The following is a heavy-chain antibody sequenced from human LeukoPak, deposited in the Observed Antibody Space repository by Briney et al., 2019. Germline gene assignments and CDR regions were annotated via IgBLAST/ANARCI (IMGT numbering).Heavy chain of an antibody. CDR1: GGSISSSSYY. Sequence: PSETLSLTCTVSGGSISSSSYYWGWIRQPPGKGLEWIGEINHSGSTNYNPSLKSRVTISVDTSKNQFSLKLSSVTAADTAVYYCARGKGRFDPWGEGTLVTVSS. V-gene: IGHV4-39*07. CDR2: INHSGST. CDR3: ARGKGRFDP. J-gene: IGHJ5*02.